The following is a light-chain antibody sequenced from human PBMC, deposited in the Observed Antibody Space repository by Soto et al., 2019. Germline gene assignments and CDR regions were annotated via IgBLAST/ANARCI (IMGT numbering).Light chain of an antibody. V-gene: IGKV1-39*01. CDR1: QSISSY. CDR2: AAS. Sequence: DIQMTQSPSSLSASVGDRVTITCRASQSISSYLNWYQQKPGKAPKLLIYAASSLQSGVPSRFSGSGSGTDFTLTSSSLRPEDFATYYCQQSCSTPQLIFGQGTRLEIK. J-gene: IGKJ5*01. CDR3: QQSCSTPQLI.